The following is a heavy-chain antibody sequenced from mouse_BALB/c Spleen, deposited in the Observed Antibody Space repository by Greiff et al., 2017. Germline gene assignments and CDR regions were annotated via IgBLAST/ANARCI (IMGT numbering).Heavy chain of an antibody. CDR1: GFSLTSYD. V-gene: IGHV2-9-2*01. D-gene: IGHD1-1*01. CDR2: IWTGGGT. J-gene: IGHJ3*01. CDR3: VRGYGSSYTAWFAY. Sequence: VKLMESGPGLVAPSQSLSITCTVSGFSLTSYDISWIRQPPGKGLEWLGVIWTGGGTNYNSAFMSRLSISKDNSKSQVFLKMNSLQTDDTAIYYCVRGYGSSYTAWFAYWGQGTLVTVSA.